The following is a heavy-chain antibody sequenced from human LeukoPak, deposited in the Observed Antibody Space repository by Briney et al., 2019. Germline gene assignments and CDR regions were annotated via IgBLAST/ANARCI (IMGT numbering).Heavy chain of an antibody. Sequence: SVKVSSKASGGTFISYAISWVRQAPGQGLEWMGGIIPIFGTANYAQKFQGRVTITADESTSTAYMELSSLRSEDTAVYYCASGLYRYCSSTSCYFDYWGQGTLVTVSS. CDR2: IIPIFGTA. V-gene: IGHV1-69*13. J-gene: IGHJ4*02. CDR1: GGTFISYA. CDR3: ASGLYRYCSSTSCYFDY. D-gene: IGHD2-2*01.